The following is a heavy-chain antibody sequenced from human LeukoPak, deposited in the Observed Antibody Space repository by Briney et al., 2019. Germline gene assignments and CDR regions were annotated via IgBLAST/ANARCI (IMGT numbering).Heavy chain of an antibody. J-gene: IGHJ6*03. CDR1: GGSSSGYY. Sequence: SETLSLTCAVYGGSSSGYYWSWIRQPPGKGLEWIGEINHSGSTNYNPSLKSRVTISVDTSKNQFSLKLSSVTAADTAVYYCARGKRGYSYGYKAADYYYYYMDVWGKGTTVTVSS. CDR3: ARGKRGYSYGYKAADYYYYYMDV. D-gene: IGHD5-18*01. V-gene: IGHV4-34*01. CDR2: INHSGST.